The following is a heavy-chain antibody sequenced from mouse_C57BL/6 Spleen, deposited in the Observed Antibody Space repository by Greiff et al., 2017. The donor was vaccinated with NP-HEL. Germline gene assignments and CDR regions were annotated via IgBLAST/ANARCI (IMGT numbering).Heavy chain of an antibody. D-gene: IGHD1-1*01. CDR1: GYTFTSYW. Sequence: EVQLQESGTVLARPGASVKMSCKTSGYTFTSYWMHWVKQRPGQGLEWIGAIYPGNSDTSYNQKFKGKAKLTAVTSASTAYMELSSLTNEDSAVYYCTRETTVVAWYYFDYWGQGTTLTVSS. J-gene: IGHJ2*01. CDR2: IYPGNSDT. CDR3: TRETTVVAWYYFDY. V-gene: IGHV1-5*01.